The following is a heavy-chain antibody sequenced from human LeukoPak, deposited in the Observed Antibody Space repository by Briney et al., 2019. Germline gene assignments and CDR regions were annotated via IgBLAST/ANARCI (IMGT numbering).Heavy chain of an antibody. V-gene: IGHV4-59*08. Sequence: SETLSLTCTVSGGSISSYYWSWIRQPPGKGLEWIGYIYYSGSTNYNPSLKSRVTISVDTSKNQFSLKLSSVTAADTAVYYCARRRIDYYDSSGYDYWGQGTLVTVSS. J-gene: IGHJ4*02. CDR3: ARRRIDYYDSSGYDY. D-gene: IGHD3-22*01. CDR2: IYYSGST. CDR1: GGSISSYY.